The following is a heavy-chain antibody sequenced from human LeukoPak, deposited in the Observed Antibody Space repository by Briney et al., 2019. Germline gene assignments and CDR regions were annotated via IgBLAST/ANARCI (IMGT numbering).Heavy chain of an antibody. D-gene: IGHD3-22*01. CDR3: ARCDSSGKLGTYYFDY. CDR2: IYTSGST. J-gene: IGHJ4*02. CDR1: GGSISSSSYY. V-gene: IGHV4-39*07. Sequence: PSETLSLTCTVSGGSISSSSYYWGWIRQPPGKGLEWIGRIYTSGSTNYNPSLKTRVTMSVDTSKNQFSLKLSFVTAADTAVYYCARCDSSGKLGTYYFDYWGQGTLVTVSS.